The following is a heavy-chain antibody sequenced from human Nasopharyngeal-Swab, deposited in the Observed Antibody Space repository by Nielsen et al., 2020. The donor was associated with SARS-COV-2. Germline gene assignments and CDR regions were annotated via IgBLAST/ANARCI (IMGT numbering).Heavy chain of an antibody. J-gene: IGHJ5*02. Sequence: GESLKISCAASGFTFGDYYMSWIRQAPGKGLEWLSYISRSGRTIYHADSVKGRFSISRDNAKNSLYLQMNSLRAEDTAVYYCARDPVASILGDWFDPWGQGTLVTVSS. CDR3: ARDPVASILGDWFDP. D-gene: IGHD5-12*01. CDR2: ISRSGRTI. CDR1: GFTFGDYY. V-gene: IGHV3-11*04.